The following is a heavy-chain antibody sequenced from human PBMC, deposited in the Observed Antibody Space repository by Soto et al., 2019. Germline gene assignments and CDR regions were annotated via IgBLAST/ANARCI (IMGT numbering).Heavy chain of an antibody. CDR1: GYTFTSYG. CDR2: ISAYNGNT. V-gene: IGHV1-18*01. Sequence: QVQLVQSGAEVKKPGASVKVSCKASGYTFTSYGISWVRQAPGQGLEWMGWISAYNGNTNYAQKLQGRVTMTTDTSTSTAYMELRSLRADDTAVYYCARSADCRNWNGGCGKIWFDPWGQGTLVTVSS. CDR3: ARSADCRNWNGGCGKIWFDP. J-gene: IGHJ5*02. D-gene: IGHD1-1*01.